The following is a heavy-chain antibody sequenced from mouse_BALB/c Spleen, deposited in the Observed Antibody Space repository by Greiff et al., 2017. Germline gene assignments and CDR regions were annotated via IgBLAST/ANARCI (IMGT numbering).Heavy chain of an antibody. CDR1: GYTFTDYE. CDR2: IDPETGGT. CDR3: TRGGAYAMDY. J-gene: IGHJ4*01. V-gene: IGHV1-15*01. D-gene: IGHD1-1*02. Sequence: VQLQQSEAELVRPGASVTLSCKASGYTFTDYEMHWVKQTPVHGLEWIGAIDPETGGTAYNQKFKGKATLTADKSSSTAYMELRSLTSEDSAVYYCTRGGAYAMDYWGQGTSVTVSS.